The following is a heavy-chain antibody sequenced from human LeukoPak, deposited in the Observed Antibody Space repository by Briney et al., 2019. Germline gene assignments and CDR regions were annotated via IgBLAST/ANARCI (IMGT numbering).Heavy chain of an antibody. V-gene: IGHV1-2*02. CDR3: ARGGTGYSSGWLRAFDI. D-gene: IGHD6-19*01. J-gene: IGHJ3*02. CDR1: GYTFTNNA. Sequence: ASVKVSCKTSGYTFTNNAINWVRQAPGQGREWMGWINPHSGGTNYAQKFQGRVTMTRDTSISTVYMELSSLRSDDTAVYYCARGGTGYSSGWLRAFDIWGQGTMVTVSS. CDR2: INPHSGGT.